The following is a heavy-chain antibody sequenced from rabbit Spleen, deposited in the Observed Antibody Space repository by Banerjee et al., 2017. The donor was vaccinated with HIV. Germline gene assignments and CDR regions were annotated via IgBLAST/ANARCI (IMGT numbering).Heavy chain of an antibody. D-gene: IGHD4-2*01. J-gene: IGHJ4*01. V-gene: IGHV1S40*01. CDR3: VRDSWNFNL. CDR2: INTDSGST. Sequence: QALEESGGDLVKPGASLILTCSASGVSFSSSYWICWVRQAPGKGLEWSACINTDSGSTYYASWAKGRFTISKTSSTMVTLQMASLTAADTATYFCVRDSWNFNLWGQGTLVTVS. CDR1: GVSFSSSYW.